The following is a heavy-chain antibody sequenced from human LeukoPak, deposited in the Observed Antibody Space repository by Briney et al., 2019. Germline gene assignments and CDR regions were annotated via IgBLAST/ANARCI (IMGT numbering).Heavy chain of an antibody. CDR1: GFSFSSYG. V-gene: IGHV3-21*01. CDR2: ISSSSSYI. CDR3: ARDGGGATGVLV. J-gene: IGHJ4*02. D-gene: IGHD3-16*01. Sequence: GGSLRLSCAASGFSFSSYGMSWFRQAPGKGLEWVSSISSSSSYIYYADSVKGRFTISRDNAKNSLYLQMNSLRAEDTAVYYCARDGGGATGVLVWGQGTLVTVSS.